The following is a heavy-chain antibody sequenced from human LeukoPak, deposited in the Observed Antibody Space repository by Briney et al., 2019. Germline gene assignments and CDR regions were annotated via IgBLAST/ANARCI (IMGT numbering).Heavy chain of an antibody. CDR2: IYYSGST. CDR3: ARADVLRYFDWLDSGYYFDY. CDR1: GGSISSYY. Sequence: PSETLSLTCTVSGGSISSYYWSWIRQPPGKGLEWIGYIYYSGSTNYNPCLKSRVTISVDTSKNQFSLKLSSVTAADTAVYYCARADVLRYFDWLDSGYYFDYWGQGTLVTVSS. D-gene: IGHD3-9*01. V-gene: IGHV4-59*01. J-gene: IGHJ4*02.